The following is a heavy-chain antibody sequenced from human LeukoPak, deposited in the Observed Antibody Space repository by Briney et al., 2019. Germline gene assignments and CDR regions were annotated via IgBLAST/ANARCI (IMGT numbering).Heavy chain of an antibody. Sequence: GGSLRLSCVASGFTFSSSAMNWVRQAPGKGLEWVGRIASKTDGGTTDYAAPVKGRFTISRDDSKNTLFLQMNSLKTEDTAVYYCTTGIRGDCGQGTLVTVSS. V-gene: IGHV3-15*04. J-gene: IGHJ4*02. CDR1: GFTFSSSA. CDR2: IASKTDGGTT. CDR3: TTGIRGD.